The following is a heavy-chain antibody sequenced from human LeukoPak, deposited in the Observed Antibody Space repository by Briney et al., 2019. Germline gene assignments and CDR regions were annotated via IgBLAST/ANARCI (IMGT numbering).Heavy chain of an antibody. CDR3: ARGSVVGARLDS. CDR2: FSYSGSS. CDR1: GRSISSYY. V-gene: IGHV4-59*07. J-gene: IGHJ4*02. D-gene: IGHD1-26*01. Sequence: PSDTLSLTCTDSGRSISSYYWNWIRQPPGKGLEWIGFFSYSGSSNYNPSLKSRVTISGDTSKNQFSLKLTSVTSADTAIYYCARGSVVGARLDSWGQGTQVTVSS.